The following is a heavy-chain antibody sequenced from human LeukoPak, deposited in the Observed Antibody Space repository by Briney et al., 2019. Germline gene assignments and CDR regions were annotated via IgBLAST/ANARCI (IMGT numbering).Heavy chain of an antibody. J-gene: IGHJ4*02. D-gene: IGHD6-6*01. V-gene: IGHV3-23*01. CDR3: ARGSRGARPYYFDY. CDR1: GFTFSRYA. CDR2: ITDRGDST. Sequence: PGGSLRLSCAASGFTFSRYAMSWVRQAPGKGLEWVSAITDRGDSTYSADSVKGRFIISRDNSKNTLYLQMNSLRAEDTAVYYCARGSRGARPYYFDYWGQGTLVPVSS.